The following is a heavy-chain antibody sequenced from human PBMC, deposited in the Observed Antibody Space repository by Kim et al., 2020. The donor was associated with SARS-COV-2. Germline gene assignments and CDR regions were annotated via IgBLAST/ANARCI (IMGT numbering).Heavy chain of an antibody. CDR3: ARGSPVGSTMIVVAPFDY. Sequence: SETLSLTCAVYGGSFSGYYWSWIRQPPGKGLEWIGEINHSGSTNYNPSLKSRVTISVDTSKNQFSLKLSSVTAADTAVYYFARGSPVGSTMIVVAPFDYWGQGTLVTVSS. J-gene: IGHJ4*02. D-gene: IGHD3-22*01. CDR2: INHSGST. CDR1: GGSFSGYY. V-gene: IGHV4-34*01.